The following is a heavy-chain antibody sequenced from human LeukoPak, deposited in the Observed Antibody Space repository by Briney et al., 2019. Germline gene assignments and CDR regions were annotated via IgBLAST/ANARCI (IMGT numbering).Heavy chain of an antibody. J-gene: IGHJ4*02. D-gene: IGHD3-3*01. CDR3: ARARGRPVGGTTMPFDY. CDR2: INPNSGGT. V-gene: IGHV1-2*02. Sequence: ASVKVSCKASGYTFTGYYMHWVRQAPGQGLEWMGWINPNSGGTNYAQKFQGRVTMTRDTSISTAYMELSRLRSDDTAVYYCARARGRPVGGTTMPFDYWGQGTLVTVSS. CDR1: GYTFTGYY.